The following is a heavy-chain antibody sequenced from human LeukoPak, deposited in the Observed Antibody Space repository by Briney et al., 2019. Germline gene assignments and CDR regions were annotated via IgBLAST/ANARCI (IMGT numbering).Heavy chain of an antibody. V-gene: IGHV3-30*02. CDR1: GFTFSSYG. CDR3: AKDRRGDYYYYMDV. D-gene: IGHD4-17*01. Sequence: GGSLSLXCAASGFTFSSYGMRWVRQAPGKGLEWVAFIWYDGSNKYYADSVKGRFTISRDNSKNTLYLQMNSLRAEDTAVYYCAKDRRGDYYYYMDVWGKGTTVTVSS. CDR2: IWYDGSNK. J-gene: IGHJ6*03.